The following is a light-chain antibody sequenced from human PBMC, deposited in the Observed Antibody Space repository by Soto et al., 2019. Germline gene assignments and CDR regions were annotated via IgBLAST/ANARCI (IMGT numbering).Light chain of an antibody. Sequence: EIVMTQSPLSLPVTPGEPASISCKSSQSLLHSNGYYYLDWYLQKPGQSPQLLIYAGSNRASGVPDRFSGSGSGTDFTLKISREAAEDVAVYYCMQALQAPFTFCPGTKVDIK. CDR1: QSLLHSNGYYY. J-gene: IGKJ3*01. CDR2: AGS. V-gene: IGKV2-28*01. CDR3: MQALQAPFT.